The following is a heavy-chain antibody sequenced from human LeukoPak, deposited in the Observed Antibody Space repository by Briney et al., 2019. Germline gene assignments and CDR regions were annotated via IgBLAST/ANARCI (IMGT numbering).Heavy chain of an antibody. V-gene: IGHV3-33*01. J-gene: IGHJ6*02. CDR3: ARAGLFDYYYGMDV. Sequence: GGSLRLSCVASGFTFSKYGMHWVRQAPGKGLEWLAIIWYDGHNKYYADSVKGRFTISRDNSKNTLFLEMTDLRAEDTAVYYCARAGLFDYYYGMDVWGQGTTVTVSS. CDR2: IWYDGHNK. CDR1: GFTFSKYG.